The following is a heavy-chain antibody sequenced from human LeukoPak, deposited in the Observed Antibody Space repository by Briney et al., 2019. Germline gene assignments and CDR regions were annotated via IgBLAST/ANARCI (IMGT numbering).Heavy chain of an antibody. CDR3: TKDPNGDYVGAFDP. V-gene: IGHV3-23*01. Sequence: QSGGPLRLSCAASGFTFSSFAMTWVRKAPGKGLEGVSSITGSHGPTYNTDSVKGRFTISRDNSQNTLYLQMNSLRAEDTAVYYCTKDPNGDYVGAFDPWGQGTLVTVSS. CDR2: ITGSHGPT. D-gene: IGHD4-17*01. CDR1: GFTFSSFA. J-gene: IGHJ5*02.